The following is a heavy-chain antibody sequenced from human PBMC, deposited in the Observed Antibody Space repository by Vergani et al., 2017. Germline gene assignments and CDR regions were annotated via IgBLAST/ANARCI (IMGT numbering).Heavy chain of an antibody. V-gene: IGHV4-61*01. CDR2: IYTSGST. D-gene: IGHD3-3*01. CDR3: ARQYDFWSGYYTP. Sequence: QVQLQESGPGLVKPSETLSLTCTVSGGSVSSGSYYWSWIRQPPGKGLEWIGYIYTSGSTNYNPSLKSRVTISVDTSKNQFSLKLSSVTAADTAVYYCARQYDFWSGYYTPWGQGTLVTVSS. CDR1: GGSVSSGSYY. J-gene: IGHJ5*02.